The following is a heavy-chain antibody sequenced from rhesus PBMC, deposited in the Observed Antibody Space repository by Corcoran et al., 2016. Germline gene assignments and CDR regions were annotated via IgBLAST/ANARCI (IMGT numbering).Heavy chain of an antibody. CDR2: IYPGDSDT. V-gene: IGHV5-43*01. D-gene: IGHD6-31*01. CDR1: GYSFTGSW. Sequence: EVQLVQSGAEVKRPGESLSISCKTSGYSFTGSWTSWVRRMPGKGLEWMGSIYPGDSDTRYNPAFQGHVTISADTSISTTYLQWSSLKASDTATYYCAKGRRAAGTSFDYWGQGVLVTVSS. CDR3: AKGRRAAGTSFDY. J-gene: IGHJ4*01.